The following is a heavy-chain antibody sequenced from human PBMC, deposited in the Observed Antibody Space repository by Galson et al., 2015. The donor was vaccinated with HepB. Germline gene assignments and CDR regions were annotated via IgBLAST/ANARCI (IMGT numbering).Heavy chain of an antibody. V-gene: IGHV3-33*08. D-gene: IGHD6-13*01. CDR2: IYSDGRSK. CDR1: GFTFSSSG. Sequence: SLRLSCAASGFTFSSSGMHWVRQAPGKGLEWLAVIYSDGRSKYYADSVKGRFTISRDNSKNTLYLQVNSLRDEDMAVYFCAREGPAAPSRGYYYGMDVWGQGTTATVSS. J-gene: IGHJ6*02. CDR3: AREGPAAPSRGYYYGMDV.